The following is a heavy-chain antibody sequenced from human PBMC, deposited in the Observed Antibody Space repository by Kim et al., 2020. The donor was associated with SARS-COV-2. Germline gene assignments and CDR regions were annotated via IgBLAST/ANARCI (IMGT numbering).Heavy chain of an antibody. V-gene: IGHV4-59*01. Sequence: TNYNPPLKSRVTISVDTSKNQFSLKLSSVTAADTAVYYCARDRLRGGLDYWGQGTLVTVSS. CDR3: ARDRLRGGLDY. CDR2: T. D-gene: IGHD2-15*01. J-gene: IGHJ4*02.